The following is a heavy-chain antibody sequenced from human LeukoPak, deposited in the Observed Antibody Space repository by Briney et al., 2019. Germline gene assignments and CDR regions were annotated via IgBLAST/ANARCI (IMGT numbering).Heavy chain of an antibody. CDR2: INSDGSST. CDR3: ARVYSYGFFGYYYMDV. CDR1: GFTFSSYW. D-gene: IGHD5-18*01. Sequence: PGGSLRLSCAASGFTFSSYWMHWVRQAPGKGLVWVSRINSDGSSTSYADSVEGRFTISRDNAKNTLYLQMNSLRAEDTAVYYCARVYSYGFFGYYYMDVWGKGTTVTVSS. V-gene: IGHV3-74*01. J-gene: IGHJ6*03.